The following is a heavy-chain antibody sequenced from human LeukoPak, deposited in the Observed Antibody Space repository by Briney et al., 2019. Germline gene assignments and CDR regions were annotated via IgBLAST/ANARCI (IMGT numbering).Heavy chain of an antibody. CDR2: IYHSGST. CDR1: GGSISSYY. J-gene: IGHJ6*03. V-gene: IGHV4-59*01. Sequence: SETLSLTCTVSGGSISSYYWSWIRQPPGKGLEWIGYIYHSGSTNYNPSLKSRVTISVDTSKNQFSLKLSSVTAADTAVYYCARDRAGYGDGYMDVWGKGTTVTVSS. CDR3: ARDRAGYGDGYMDV. D-gene: IGHD4-17*01.